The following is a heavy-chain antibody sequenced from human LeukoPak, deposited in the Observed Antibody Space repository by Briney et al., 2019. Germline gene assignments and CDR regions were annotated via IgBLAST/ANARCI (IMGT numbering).Heavy chain of an antibody. D-gene: IGHD5-12*01. CDR3: ARQPLVAPVSYYFDY. Sequence: RPSETLSLTCTVSGGSISSGSYYWSWIRQPAGKGLEWIGRIYTSGSTNYNPSLRSRLAMSVDTSKSQFSLNLSSVTAADTAVYYCARQPLVAPVSYYFDYWGRGTLVTVSS. CDR2: IYTSGST. CDR1: GGSISSGSYY. V-gene: IGHV4-61*02. J-gene: IGHJ4*02.